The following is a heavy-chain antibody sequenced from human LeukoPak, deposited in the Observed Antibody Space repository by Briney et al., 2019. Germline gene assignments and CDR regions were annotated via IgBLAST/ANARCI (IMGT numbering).Heavy chain of an antibody. CDR3: ASLYDSTGFCFDY. CDR2: ISGSGDAI. D-gene: IGHD3-22*01. J-gene: IGHJ4*02. V-gene: IGHV3-11*01. Sequence: GGSLRLSCVVSGFRFSDYYMSWIRQTPGKGLELISYISGSGDAIYYTDSVKGRFTISRDNAKNSLYLQLDNLSAEDTAFYYCASLYDSTGFCFDYWGQGALVTVS. CDR1: GFRFSDYY.